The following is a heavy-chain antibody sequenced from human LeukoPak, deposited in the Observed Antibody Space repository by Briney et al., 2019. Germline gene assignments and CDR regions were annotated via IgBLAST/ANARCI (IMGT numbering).Heavy chain of an antibody. Sequence: SETLSLTCAVYGGSFSGYYWSWIRQPPGKGLEWIGEINHSGSTNYNPSLKSRVTISVDTSKNQFSLKLSSVTAADTAVYYCARAPRRTKYSSGWYNWFDPWGQGTLVTVPS. J-gene: IGHJ5*02. CDR2: INHSGST. D-gene: IGHD6-19*01. CDR1: GGSFSGYY. V-gene: IGHV4-34*01. CDR3: ARAPRRTKYSSGWYNWFDP.